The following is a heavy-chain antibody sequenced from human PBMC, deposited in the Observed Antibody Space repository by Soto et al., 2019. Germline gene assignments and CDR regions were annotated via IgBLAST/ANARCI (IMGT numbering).Heavy chain of an antibody. V-gene: IGHV1-8*01. CDR1: GYTFTRYD. CDR3: ARGNKVTGYYGMDV. D-gene: IGHD2-21*02. CDR2: MNPNSGNT. J-gene: IGHJ6*02. Sequence: VLLVQSGAEVKKPGASVKVSCKASGYTFTRYDINWVRQATGQGLEWMGWMNPNSGNTVYAQKFQGRVTMTKDTSISTAYMELSSLRSEDTAVYYCARGNKVTGYYGMDVWGQGITVTVSS.